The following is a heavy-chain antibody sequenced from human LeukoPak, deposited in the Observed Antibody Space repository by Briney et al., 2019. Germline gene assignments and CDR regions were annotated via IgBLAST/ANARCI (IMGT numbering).Heavy chain of an antibody. Sequence: PGGSLRLSCAAFGFTFRTFAMDWVRQAPGKGLEWVAAIWFDGTEGPDKNYADSVRGRFLISRDDSKNTLFLQMNNLRAEDTAVYYCAKEAGSGWRYFDNWGQGTLVTVSS. J-gene: IGHJ4*02. V-gene: IGHV3-33*06. CDR3: AKEAGSGWRYFDN. CDR2: IWFDGTEGPDK. D-gene: IGHD6-19*01. CDR1: GFTFRTFA.